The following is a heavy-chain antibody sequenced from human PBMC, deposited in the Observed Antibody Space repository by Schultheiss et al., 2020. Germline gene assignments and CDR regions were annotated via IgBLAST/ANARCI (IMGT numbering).Heavy chain of an antibody. CDR3: ARGIVVVTAISMWVYYYYMDV. D-gene: IGHD2-21*02. CDR2: IFSNDEK. V-gene: IGHV2-26*01. CDR1: GFSLSNARMG. Sequence: SGPTLVKPTETLTLTCTVSGFSLSNARMGVSWIRQPPGKALEWLAHIFSNDEKSYSTSLKSRLTISKDTSKSQVVLTMTNMDPVDTATYYCARGIVVVTAISMWVYYYYMDVWGKGTPVTGSS. J-gene: IGHJ6*03.